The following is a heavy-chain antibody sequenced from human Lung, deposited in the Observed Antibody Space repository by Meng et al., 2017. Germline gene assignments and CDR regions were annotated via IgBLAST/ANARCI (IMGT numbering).Heavy chain of an antibody. CDR1: GYTFTGSY. CDR3: ASYCRGTSCATY. CDR2: VNPNNGGT. J-gene: IGHJ4*02. Sequence: QVQLVQSGAEVKKPGASVKVSCKASGYTFTGSYMHWVRQAPGQGLEWMGRVNPNNGGTNYAQKFQGRVTMTRDTSINTAYLELSRLTSDDTAVYYCASYCRGTSCATYWGQGALVTVSS. D-gene: IGHD2-15*01. V-gene: IGHV1-2*06.